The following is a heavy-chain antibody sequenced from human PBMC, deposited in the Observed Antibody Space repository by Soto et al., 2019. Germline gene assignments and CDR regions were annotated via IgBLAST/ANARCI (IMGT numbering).Heavy chain of an antibody. CDR2: ITSSSNYI. CDR1: GFTFSSYA. D-gene: IGHD4-17*01. CDR3: ARERGGATVPTRWFAP. V-gene: IGHV3-21*02. J-gene: IGHJ5*02. Sequence: EVQLVESGGDLVKPGGSLRLSCAASGFTFSSYAMNWVRQAPGKGLEWVSSITSSSNYIYYADSVKGRFTISRDSAKNSLDLNMNSVRVEDTAVYDCARERGGATVPTRWFAPWGQGTLVTVSS.